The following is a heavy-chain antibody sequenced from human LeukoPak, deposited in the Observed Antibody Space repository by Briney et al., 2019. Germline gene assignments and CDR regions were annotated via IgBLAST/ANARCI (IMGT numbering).Heavy chain of an antibody. V-gene: IGHV4-38-2*02. CDR1: GYSICSGYY. CDR2: IYHSGST. D-gene: IGHD3-10*01. Sequence: SETLSLTCTVSGYSICSGYYWGWIRQPPGKGLEWIGSIYHSGSTYYNPSLKSRVTISVDTSKNQFSLKLSSVTAADTAVYYCARAVSPFGRNYYYYYYMDVWGKGTTVTVSS. J-gene: IGHJ6*03. CDR3: ARAVSPFGRNYYYYYYMDV.